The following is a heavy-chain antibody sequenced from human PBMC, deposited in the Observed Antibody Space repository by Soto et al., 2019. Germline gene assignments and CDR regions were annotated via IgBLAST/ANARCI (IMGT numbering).Heavy chain of an antibody. D-gene: IGHD3-3*01. J-gene: IGHJ6*02. Sequence: PSETLSLTCAVYGGSFSGYYWSWIRQPPGKGLEWIGEINHSGSTNYNPSLKSRVTISVDTSKNQFSLKLSSVTAADTAVYYCVRGRGYDFWSGYRPYGMDVWGQGTTVTVSS. CDR3: VRGRGYDFWSGYRPYGMDV. V-gene: IGHV4-34*01. CDR1: GGSFSGYY. CDR2: INHSGST.